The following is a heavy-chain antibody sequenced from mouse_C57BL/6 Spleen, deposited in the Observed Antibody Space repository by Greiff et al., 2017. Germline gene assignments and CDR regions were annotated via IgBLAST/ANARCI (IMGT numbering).Heavy chain of an antibody. CDR3: AKSRSSSGGAY. J-gene: IGHJ3*01. CDR1: GFTFSDYG. D-gene: IGHD1-1*01. Sequence: DVKLVESGGGLVKPGGSLKLSCAASGFTFSDYGMHWVRQAPEQGLEWVAYISTGSSTIYYADTVKGRFTLSRDNAKNTLYLQMTSLRSEDTAVYYCAKSRSSSGGAYWGQGTLVTVSA. V-gene: IGHV5-17*01. CDR2: ISTGSSTI.